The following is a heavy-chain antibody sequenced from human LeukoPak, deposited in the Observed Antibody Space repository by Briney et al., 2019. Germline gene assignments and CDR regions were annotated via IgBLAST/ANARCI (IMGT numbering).Heavy chain of an antibody. J-gene: IGHJ4*02. V-gene: IGHV1-2*06. CDR1: GYTFTGYY. D-gene: IGHD1-26*01. CDR3: ARDRGVGAKTHGY. Sequence: GASVKVSCKASGYTFTGYYMHWVRQAPGQGLEWMGRINPNSGGTNYAQKLQGRVTMTTDTSTSTAYMELRSLRSDDTAVYYCARDRGVGAKTHGYWGQGTLVTVSS. CDR2: INPNSGGT.